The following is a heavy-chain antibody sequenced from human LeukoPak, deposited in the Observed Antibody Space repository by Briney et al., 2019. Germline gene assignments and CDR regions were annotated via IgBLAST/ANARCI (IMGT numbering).Heavy chain of an antibody. CDR1: GFTFRNYG. Sequence: TGTSLRLSCAASGFTFRNYGMHRVRQAPGKGLEWVASIRTDGGEKYHADSVQGRFSISRDNSKNTLYLQMDSLRAGDTALYYCARIGYSTSWANFDYWGQGTLVTVSS. CDR3: ARIGYSTSWANFDY. J-gene: IGHJ4*02. D-gene: IGHD6-13*01. V-gene: IGHV3-33*01. CDR2: IRTDGGEK.